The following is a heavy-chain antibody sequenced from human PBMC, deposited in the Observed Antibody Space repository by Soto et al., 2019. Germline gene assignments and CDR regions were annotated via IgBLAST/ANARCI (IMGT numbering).Heavy chain of an antibody. CDR3: AKDPRIAAAGRGIYFDY. J-gene: IGHJ4*02. CDR2: ISGSGGST. V-gene: IGHV3-23*01. Sequence: GGSLRLSCAASGFTFSSYAMSWVRQAPGKGLEWVSAISGSGGSTYYADSVKGRFTISRDNSKNTLYLQMNSLRAEDTAVYYCAKDPRIAAAGRGIYFDYWGQGTLVTVSS. D-gene: IGHD6-13*01. CDR1: GFTFSSYA.